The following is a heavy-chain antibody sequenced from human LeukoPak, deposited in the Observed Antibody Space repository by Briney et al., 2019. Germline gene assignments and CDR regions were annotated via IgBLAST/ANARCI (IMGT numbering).Heavy chain of an antibody. CDR3: ARNGDYNLDS. D-gene: IGHD4-17*01. V-gene: IGHV4-34*01. J-gene: IGHJ4*02. CDR2: INHSGST. CDR1: GGSFSAYY. Sequence: SESLSLTCAVYGGSFSAYYWSWIRQPPGKGLEWIGEINHSGSTNYNPSLESRVTISLDTSKNQLSLKLSSVTAADTAVYYCARNGDYNLDSWGQGNLVTVSS.